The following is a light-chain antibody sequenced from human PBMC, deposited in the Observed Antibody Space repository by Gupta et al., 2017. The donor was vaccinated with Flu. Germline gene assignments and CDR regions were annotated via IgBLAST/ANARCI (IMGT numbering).Light chain of an antibody. Sequence: GERATLSGRASQSVSRNLAWYQHKPGQAPRLLIYIASTRATGIPARFSGSGSGAEFTLTISSLQSEDFAVYYCQQYHNWPRTFGQGTKVKVK. CDR1: QSVSRN. J-gene: IGKJ1*01. CDR3: QQYHNWPRT. CDR2: IAS. V-gene: IGKV3-15*01.